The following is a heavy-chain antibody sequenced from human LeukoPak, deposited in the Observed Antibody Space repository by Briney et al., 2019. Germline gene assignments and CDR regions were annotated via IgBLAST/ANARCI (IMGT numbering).Heavy chain of an antibody. CDR2: INPNNGGT. D-gene: IGHD3-22*01. J-gene: IGHJ5*02. Sequence: ASVKVSCKASVYTFIDYYIHWVRQAPGRGLESIGWINPNNGGTNYAPKFQGRVTMTTDTSISTDYMDLNGRTSDDTAVHYCAMGHNRGYSNSFDPWGPGPLVTVSS. CDR1: VYTFIDYY. V-gene: IGHV1-2*02. CDR3: AMGHNRGYSNSFDP.